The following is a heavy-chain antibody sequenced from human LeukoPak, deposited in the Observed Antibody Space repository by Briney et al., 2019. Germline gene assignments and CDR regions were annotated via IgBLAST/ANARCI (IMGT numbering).Heavy chain of an antibody. J-gene: IGHJ6*03. CDR1: GGTFSSYA. CDR2: IIPIFGTA. V-gene: IGHV1-69*05. CDR3: ARASLRYYYMDV. Sequence: SVKVSCKASGGTFSSYAISWVRQAPGQGLEWMGGIIPIFGTANYAQKFQGRVTITTDESTSTAYMELSSLRSVDTAVYYCARASLRYYYMDVWGKGTTVTVSS. D-gene: IGHD5/OR15-5a*01.